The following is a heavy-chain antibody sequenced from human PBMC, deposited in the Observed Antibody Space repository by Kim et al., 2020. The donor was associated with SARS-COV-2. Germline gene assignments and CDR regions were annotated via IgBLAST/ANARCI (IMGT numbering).Heavy chain of an antibody. V-gene: IGHV3-30*02. D-gene: IGHD1-26*01. Sequence: YDADSGKGRFTISRDNSKNTLYLQMNSLRAEDTAIYYCAKATYSGSYFSDYWGQGTLVTVSS. CDR3: AKATYSGSYFSDY. J-gene: IGHJ4*02.